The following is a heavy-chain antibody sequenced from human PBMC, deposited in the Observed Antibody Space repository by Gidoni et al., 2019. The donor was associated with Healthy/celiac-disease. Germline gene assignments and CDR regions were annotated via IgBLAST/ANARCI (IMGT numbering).Heavy chain of an antibody. CDR3: ASEPATLSSSSGDFDY. CDR2: IYYSGST. CDR1: GGSISSSSYY. Sequence: QLQLQESGPGLVKPSETLSLTCTVSGGSISSSSYYWGWIRQPPGKGLEWIGSIYYSGSTYYNPSLKSRVTISVDTSKNQFSLKLSSVTAADTAVYYCASEPATLSSSSGDFDYWGQGTLVTVSS. J-gene: IGHJ4*02. V-gene: IGHV4-39*01. D-gene: IGHD6-13*01.